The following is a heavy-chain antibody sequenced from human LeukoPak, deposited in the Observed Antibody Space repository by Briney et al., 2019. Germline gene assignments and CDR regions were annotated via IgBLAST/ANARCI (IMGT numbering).Heavy chain of an antibody. D-gene: IGHD5-12*01. CDR3: AWLPSY. CDR2: IYTSGST. V-gene: IGHV4-61*02. CDR1: GGSGSRGSYY. Sequence: SETLSLTCTVSGGSGSRGSYYWSWIRQPAGKGLEWIGRIYTSGSTNYSPSLRSRVTISVDTSKSQLSLKLSSVTAADTAVYYCAWLPSYWGQGTQVTVSS. J-gene: IGHJ4*02.